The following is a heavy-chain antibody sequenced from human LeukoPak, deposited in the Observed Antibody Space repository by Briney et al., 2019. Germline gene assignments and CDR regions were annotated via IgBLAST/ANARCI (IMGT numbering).Heavy chain of an antibody. V-gene: IGHV1-2*06. Sequence: ASVKVSCKASGGTFSSYAISWVRQAPGQGLEWMGRINPNSGGTNYAQKFQGRVTMTRDTSISTAYMELSRLRSDDTAVYYCATLAVAGVNWFDPWGQGTLVTVSS. J-gene: IGHJ5*02. CDR3: ATLAVAGVNWFDP. CDR1: GGTFSSYA. CDR2: INPNSGGT. D-gene: IGHD6-19*01.